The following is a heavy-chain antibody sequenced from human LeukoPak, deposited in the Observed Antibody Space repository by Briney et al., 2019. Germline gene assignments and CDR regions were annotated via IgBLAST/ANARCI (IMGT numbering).Heavy chain of an antibody. Sequence: GGSLRLSCAASGFTFSSYWMSWVRQAPGKGLEWVANIKQDGSEKYYVDSVKGRFTISRDNAKNSLFLQMNSLRAEDTAVYYCARDDIAAAGTSIEYFQHWGQGTLVTVSS. J-gene: IGHJ1*01. V-gene: IGHV3-7*01. D-gene: IGHD6-13*01. CDR3: ARDDIAAAGTSIEYFQH. CDR2: IKQDGSEK. CDR1: GFTFSSYW.